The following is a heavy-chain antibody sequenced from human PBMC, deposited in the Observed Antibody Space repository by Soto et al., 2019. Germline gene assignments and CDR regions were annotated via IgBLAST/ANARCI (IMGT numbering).Heavy chain of an antibody. D-gene: IGHD1-1*01. CDR2: ISAHNGNT. Sequence: QVHLVQSGAEVKKPGASVKVSCKASGYTFTSYGITWVRQAPGQGLEWMGWISAHNGNTDYAQKLQGRVIVTRDTSTSTAYMELRSLRSDDTAVDYGARGRYGDYWGQGALVTGSS. CDR1: GYTFTSYG. V-gene: IGHV1-18*01. J-gene: IGHJ4*02. CDR3: ARGRYGDY.